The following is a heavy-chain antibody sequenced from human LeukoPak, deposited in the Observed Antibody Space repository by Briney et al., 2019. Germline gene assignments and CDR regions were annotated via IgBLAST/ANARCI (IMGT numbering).Heavy chain of an antibody. V-gene: IGHV6-1*01. CDR2: TYYRSKWYN. J-gene: IGHJ5*01. CDR1: GDSVSSNSAA. Sequence: SQTLSLTCAISGDSVSSNSAAWNWIRQSPSRGLEWLGRTYYRSKWYNDYAVSVKSRITINPDTSRNQFSLQLNSVTAADTADYYCARAPVVRGVFGWFDFWGQGVLVTVSS. CDR3: ARAPVVRGVFGWFDF. D-gene: IGHD3-10*01.